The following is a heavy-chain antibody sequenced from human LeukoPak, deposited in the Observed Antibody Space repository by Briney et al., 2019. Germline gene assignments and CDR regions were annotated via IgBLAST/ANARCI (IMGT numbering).Heavy chain of an antibody. CDR3: ARERGKDSSPFYYYSYMDV. J-gene: IGHJ6*03. Sequence: GSSVKVSCKASGGTFSSYAISWVRQAPGQGLEWMGGIIPIFGTANYAQKFQGRVTITADESTSTAYMELSSLRSEDTAVYYCARERGKDSSPFYYYSYMDVWGKGTTVTVSS. V-gene: IGHV1-69*01. CDR2: IIPIFGTA. D-gene: IGHD3-22*01. CDR1: GGTFSSYA.